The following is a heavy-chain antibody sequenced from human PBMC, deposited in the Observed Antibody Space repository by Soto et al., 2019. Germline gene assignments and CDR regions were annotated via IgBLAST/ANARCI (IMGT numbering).Heavy chain of an antibody. V-gene: IGHV3-21*01. CDR1: GFTFSSYS. D-gene: IGHD5-18*01. J-gene: IGHJ4*02. CDR2: ISSSSSYI. CDR3: ARINTAMVSSDY. Sequence: EVQLVESGGGLVKPGGSLRLSCAASGFTFSSYSMNWVRQSPGKGLAWVSSISSSSSYIYYADSVKGRFTISRDNAKNQLYLQMNSLGAEDTAVYYCARINTAMVSSDYWGQGTLVTVSS.